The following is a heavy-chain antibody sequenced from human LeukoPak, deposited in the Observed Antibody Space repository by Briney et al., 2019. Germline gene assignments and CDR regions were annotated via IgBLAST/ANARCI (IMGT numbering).Heavy chain of an antibody. V-gene: IGHV1-2*02. CDR2: ITPNSGGT. CDR3: ARAVYGGFLDY. Sequence: GASVKVSCKASGYTFTGYNMHWVRQAPGQGLEWMGWITPNSGGTNSAQKFQGRVTMTRDTSISTAYMELSTLTSDDTAVYYCARAVYGGFLDYWGQGTLVTVSS. CDR1: GYTFTGYN. D-gene: IGHD4-23*01. J-gene: IGHJ4*02.